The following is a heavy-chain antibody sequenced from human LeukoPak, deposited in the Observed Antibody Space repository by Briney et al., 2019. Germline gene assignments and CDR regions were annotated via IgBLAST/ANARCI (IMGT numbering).Heavy chain of an antibody. CDR2: ISYDGSNK. CDR3: ARVSKTYSYGYLNDY. CDR1: GFTFSSYG. V-gene: IGHV3-30*03. J-gene: IGHJ4*02. D-gene: IGHD5-18*01. Sequence: GGSLRLSCAASGFTFSSYGMHWVRQAPGNGLEWVAVISYDGSNKYYADSVKGRFTISRDNAKNSLYLEMNSLRAEDTAVYYCARVSKTYSYGYLNDYWGQGTLVTVSS.